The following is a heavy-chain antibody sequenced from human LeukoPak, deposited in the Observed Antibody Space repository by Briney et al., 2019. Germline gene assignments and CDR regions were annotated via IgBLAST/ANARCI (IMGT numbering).Heavy chain of an antibody. CDR1: GFTFSSNA. D-gene: IGHD1-26*01. V-gene: IGHV3-30*01. CDR2: ISYDGSNK. J-gene: IGHJ4*02. CDR3: ASRFRSKWDLAH. Sequence: GGSLRLSCAASGFTFSSNAMHWVRQAPGKGLEWVAVISYDGSNKYYADSVKGRFTISRDNSKNTLYVQMNSLRAEDTAVYYCASRFRSKWDLAHWGQGTLVPVSS.